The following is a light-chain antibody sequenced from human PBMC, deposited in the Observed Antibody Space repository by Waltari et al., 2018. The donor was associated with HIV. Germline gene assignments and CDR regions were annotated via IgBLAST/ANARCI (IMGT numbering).Light chain of an antibody. Sequence: QSILTQPPSVSAAPAQNVSISCSGTFSNIGNIYVSWYQQFLVTSPKLLIYENEMRPSVIPDRFSGSKSGSSATLDITGLHTADEADYHCGRWDRSLRIFGGGTRLTVL. CDR2: ENE. J-gene: IGLJ2*01. V-gene: IGLV1-51*02. CDR1: FSNIGNIY. CDR3: GRWDRSLRI.